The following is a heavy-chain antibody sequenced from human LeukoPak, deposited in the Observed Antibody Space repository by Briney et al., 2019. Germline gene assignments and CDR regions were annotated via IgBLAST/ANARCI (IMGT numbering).Heavy chain of an antibody. J-gene: IGHJ3*02. CDR2: IYYSGST. CDR1: GGSISSSY. V-gene: IGHV4-59*03. CDR3: AKTNWGAFDI. D-gene: IGHD7-27*01. Sequence: SETLSLTCIVSGGSISSSYWSWIRQPPGKGLEWNGFIYYSGSTNYNPSLKSRVTISVDTSKNLFSLKLSSMTAADTAVYYCAKTNWGAFDIWGQGTMVTVSS.